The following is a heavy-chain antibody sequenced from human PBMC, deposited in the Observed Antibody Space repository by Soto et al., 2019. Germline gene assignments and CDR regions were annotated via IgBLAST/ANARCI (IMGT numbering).Heavy chain of an antibody. J-gene: IGHJ5*02. CDR2: IATYNNNK. V-gene: IGHV1-18*01. Sequence: HLVQSGPEVKRPGASITVSCKTSGDTFANFGLSWVRQAPGQGLEWMGWIATYNNNKNYAQKFQGRLTLTTDTSTSTAYMELESLGYDDTAVYYCARVVRGVVNSFDPWGQGTLVTVSS. CDR3: ARVVRGVVNSFDP. CDR1: GDTFANFG. D-gene: IGHD3-10*01.